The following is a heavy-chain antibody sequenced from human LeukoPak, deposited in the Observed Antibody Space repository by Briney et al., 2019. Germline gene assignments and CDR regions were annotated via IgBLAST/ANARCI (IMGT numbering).Heavy chain of an antibody. D-gene: IGHD3-10*01. V-gene: IGHV4-34*01. J-gene: IGHJ6*02. CDR1: GGSFSGYY. Sequence: SETLSLTRAVYGGSFSGYYWSWIRQPPGKGLEWIGEINHSGSTNYNPSLKSRVTISVDTSKNQFSLKLSSVTAADTAVYYCARVPPRGSGSYYRYYYYGMDVWGQGTTVTVSS. CDR2: INHSGST. CDR3: ARVPPRGSGSYYRYYYYGMDV.